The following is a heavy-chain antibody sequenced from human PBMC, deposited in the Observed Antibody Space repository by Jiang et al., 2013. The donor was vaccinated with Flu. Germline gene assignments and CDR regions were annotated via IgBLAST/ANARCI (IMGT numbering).Heavy chain of an antibody. V-gene: IGHV4-59*01. CDR1: GGSITGYY. Sequence: GPGLVKPSETLSLTCTVSGGSITGYYWSWIRQPPGKGLEWIGYIYYSGSINYNPSLKSRVTISVDTSKNQFSLKLSSVTAADTAVYYCAREGAEGAYDSSGYLGWFDPWGQGTLVTVSS. D-gene: IGHD3-22*01. CDR2: IYYSGSI. CDR3: AREGAEGAYDSSGYLGWFDP. J-gene: IGHJ5*02.